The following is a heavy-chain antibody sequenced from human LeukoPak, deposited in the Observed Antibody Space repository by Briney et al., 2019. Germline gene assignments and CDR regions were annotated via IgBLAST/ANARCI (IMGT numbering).Heavy chain of an antibody. J-gene: IGHJ4*02. V-gene: IGHV4-30-2*01. Sequence: LRLSCAASGFTFSSYSMNWVRQPPGKGLEWVGYIYHSGSTYYNPSLKSRVTISVDRSKNQFSLKLSSVTAADTAVYYCARGVYYDFLSVDYWGRGTLVTVSS. CDR3: ARGVYYDFLSVDY. CDR2: IYHSGST. CDR1: GFTFSSYS. D-gene: IGHD3-3*01.